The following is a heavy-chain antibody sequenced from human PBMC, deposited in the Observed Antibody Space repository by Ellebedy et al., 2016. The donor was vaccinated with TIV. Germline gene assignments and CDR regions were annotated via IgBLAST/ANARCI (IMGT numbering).Heavy chain of an antibody. J-gene: IGHJ4*02. CDR3: ASAARGSGAYESF. CDR1: GFTFSASW. CDR2: INQDGRTT. V-gene: IGHV3-7*01. Sequence: PGGSLRLSCAASGFTFSASWMTWVRQAPGQGLEWVANINQDGRTTNYVDSVKGRFTISRDNAKNSLYLQLNSLRVDDTAMYYCASAARGSGAYESFWGQGTLVTVSS. D-gene: IGHD5-12*01.